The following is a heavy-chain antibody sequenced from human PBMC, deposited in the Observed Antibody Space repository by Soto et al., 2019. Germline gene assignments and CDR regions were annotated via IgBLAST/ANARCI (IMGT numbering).Heavy chain of an antibody. J-gene: IGHJ4*02. CDR1: GGSFSSGTYY. CDR2: IYYSGST. CDR3: ARATSFSGHHGY. V-gene: IGHV4-31*03. D-gene: IGHD2-8*02. Sequence: QLQLQESGPGLVKPSQTLSLACTVSGGSFSSGTYYWSWLRQLPGKGLEWIGYIYYSGSTYYNPSLKSRITISLDTSKNQFSLKLSSVTAADTAVYYCARATSFSGHHGYWGQGTLVTVSS.